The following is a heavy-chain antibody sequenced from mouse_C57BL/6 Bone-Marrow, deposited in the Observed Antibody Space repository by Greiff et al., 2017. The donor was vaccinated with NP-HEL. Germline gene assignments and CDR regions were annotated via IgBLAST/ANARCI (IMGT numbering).Heavy chain of an antibody. CDR1: GFTFSSYA. Sequence: EVKLVESGGGLVKPGGSLKLSCAASGFTFSSYAMSWVRQTPEKRLEWVATISDGGSYTYYPDNVKGRFTISRDNAKNNLYLQMSHLKSEDTAMYYCARDGTGNFYYAMDYWGQGTSVTVSS. D-gene: IGHD2-1*01. J-gene: IGHJ4*01. V-gene: IGHV5-4*01. CDR3: ARDGTGNFYYAMDY. CDR2: ISDGGSYT.